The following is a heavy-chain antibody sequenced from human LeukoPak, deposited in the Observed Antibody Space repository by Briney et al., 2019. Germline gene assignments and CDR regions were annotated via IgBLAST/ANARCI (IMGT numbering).Heavy chain of an antibody. CDR1: GFTFSTFW. Sequence: GGSLRPSCAGSGFTFSTFWMSWVRQAPGKGLEWVANIKEDGSEKYYVDSMKGRFTVSRDNAKNSLYLQMDSLRAEDTAVYYCARGGTFVSDYWGQGTLVTVSS. CDR2: IKEDGSEK. J-gene: IGHJ4*02. D-gene: IGHD1-1*01. CDR3: ARGGTFVSDY. V-gene: IGHV3-7*01.